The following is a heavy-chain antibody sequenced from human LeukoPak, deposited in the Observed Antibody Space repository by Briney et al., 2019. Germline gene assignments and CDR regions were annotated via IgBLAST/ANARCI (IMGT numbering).Heavy chain of an antibody. CDR1: GFTFSSYA. D-gene: IGHD5-18*01. Sequence: PGGSLRLSCAASGFTFSSYAMGWVRQAPGKGLEWVSSISGSGGRTYYADSVKGRFTISRDNSKNTLYLQMNSLRAVEDTAVYYCAKRIQSAMAMGYWGQGTLVTVSS. CDR2: ISGSGGRT. CDR3: AKRIQSAMAMGY. J-gene: IGHJ4*02. V-gene: IGHV3-23*01.